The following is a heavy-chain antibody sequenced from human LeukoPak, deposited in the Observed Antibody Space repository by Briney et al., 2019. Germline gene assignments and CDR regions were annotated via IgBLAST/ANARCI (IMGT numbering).Heavy chain of an antibody. CDR1: GGTFSSYA. CDR2: IIPIFGTA. D-gene: IGHD3-22*01. J-gene: IGHJ6*02. CDR3: AREYYYDSSGYFLGYGMDV. Sequence: SVKVSCKASGGTFSSYAISWVRQAPGQGLEWMGGIIPIFGTANYAQKFQGRVTITADESTSTAYMELSSLRSEDTAVYYCAREYYYDSSGYFLGYGMDVWGQGTTVTVSS. V-gene: IGHV1-69*01.